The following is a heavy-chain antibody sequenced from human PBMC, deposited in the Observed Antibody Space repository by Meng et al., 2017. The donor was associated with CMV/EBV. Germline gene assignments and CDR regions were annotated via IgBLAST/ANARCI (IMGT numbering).Heavy chain of an antibody. CDR1: GSTFSSYS. Sequence: GESLKISCAASGSTFSSYSMNWVRQAPGKGLEWVSSISSSSSYIYYADSVKGRFTISRDNAKNSLYLQMNSLRAEDTAVYYCARAGVPYDSSHYYGMDVWGQGTTVTVSS. CDR3: ARAGVPYDSSHYYGMDV. D-gene: IGHD3-3*01. CDR2: ISSSSSYI. V-gene: IGHV3-21*01. J-gene: IGHJ6*02.